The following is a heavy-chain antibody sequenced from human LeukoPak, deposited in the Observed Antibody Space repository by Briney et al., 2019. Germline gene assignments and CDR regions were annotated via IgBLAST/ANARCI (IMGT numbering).Heavy chain of an antibody. CDR2: INHSGDT. V-gene: IGHV4-34*01. Sequence: SETLSLTCAVYGGSFSDYYWNWIRQPPGKGLEWIGEINHSGDTNYNPSLKSRATISVDTSRNQFSLNLTSVTAADTAVYYCATMSSTTRYYYYYYGTDVWGHGTTVTVSS. D-gene: IGHD1-1*01. J-gene: IGHJ6*01. CDR3: ATMSSTTRYYYYYYGTDV. CDR1: GGSFSDYY.